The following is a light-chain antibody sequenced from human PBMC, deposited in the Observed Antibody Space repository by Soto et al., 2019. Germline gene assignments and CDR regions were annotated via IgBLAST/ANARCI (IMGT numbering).Light chain of an antibody. Sequence: EIVLTQSPDTLALSPGERATLSCSASQSVTRNYLAWYQQKPGQAPRLLIFGISIRATGIPDRCSGSGSGTDFTLTIARLEPEDFAVYSCQQYGSSYAFGKGTKLEIK. CDR3: QQYGSSYA. CDR2: GIS. CDR1: QSVTRNY. V-gene: IGKV3-20*01. J-gene: IGKJ2*01.